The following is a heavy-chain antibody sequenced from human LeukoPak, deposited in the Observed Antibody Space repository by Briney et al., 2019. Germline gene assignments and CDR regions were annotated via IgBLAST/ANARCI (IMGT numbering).Heavy chain of an antibody. CDR1: GFPFSTYW. CDR3: ARDLDYGGRSNFDH. Sequence: GGPLRLSCAASGFPFSTYWMHWVRQAPGKGLVWVSRIKSDGSSIMYADSVRGRFTISRDNAKNTLYLQMNSLRAEDTAVYYCARDLDYGGRSNFDHWGQGTLVTVSS. J-gene: IGHJ4*02. V-gene: IGHV3-74*03. D-gene: IGHD4-23*01. CDR2: IKSDGSSI.